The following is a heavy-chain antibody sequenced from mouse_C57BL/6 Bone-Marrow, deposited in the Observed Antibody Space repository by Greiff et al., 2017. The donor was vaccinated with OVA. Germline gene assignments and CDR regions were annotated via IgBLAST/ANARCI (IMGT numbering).Heavy chain of an antibody. CDR3: ARPRDY. Sequence: VKLMESGAELVKPGASVKLSCKASGYTFTSYWMHWVKQRPGQGLEWIGMIHPNSGSTNYNEKFKSKATLTVDKSYSTAYMQLSSLTSEDSAVYYCARPRDYWGQGTSVTVSS. CDR1: GYTFTSYW. CDR2: IHPNSGST. J-gene: IGHJ4*01. V-gene: IGHV1-64*01.